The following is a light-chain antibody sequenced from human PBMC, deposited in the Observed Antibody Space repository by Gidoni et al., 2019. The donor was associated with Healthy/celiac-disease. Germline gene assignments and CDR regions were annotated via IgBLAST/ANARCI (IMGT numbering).Light chain of an antibody. CDR3: HQSSSLPQT. J-gene: IGKJ2*01. CDR2: YAS. Sequence: EIVLTQSPDFQSVTPKEKVTITCRASQSNGSSLHWYQQKPDQSPKLLIKYASQSFSGVPSSFSGRGSGTAITLTSNSLEAEVAATYYCHQSSSLPQTFGQGTKLEIK. V-gene: IGKV6-21*01. CDR1: QSNGSS.